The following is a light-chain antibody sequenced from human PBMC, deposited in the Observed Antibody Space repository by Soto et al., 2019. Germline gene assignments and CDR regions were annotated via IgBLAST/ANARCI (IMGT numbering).Light chain of an antibody. J-gene: IGKJ4*01. CDR3: QQRF. V-gene: IGKV3-11*01. CDR2: DAS. CDR1: QSVSSN. Sequence: EIVMTQSPATLSVSPGERATLPCRASQSVSSNLAWYQQKPGQAPRLLIYDASNRATGIPARFSGSGSGTDFTLTISSLEPEDFAVYYCQQRFFGGGTKVDIK.